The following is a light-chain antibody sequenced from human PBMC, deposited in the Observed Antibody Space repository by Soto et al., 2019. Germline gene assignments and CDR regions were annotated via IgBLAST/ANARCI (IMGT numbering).Light chain of an antibody. CDR1: QSVSSSY. J-gene: IGKJ4*01. CDR3: QQYASSPLT. Sequence: EIVLTQSPGTLSLSPGERATLSCRASQSVSSSYLAWYQQKPGQAPRLLISGTSSRATGIPDRFSGGGSGTDFNLTIRRLEHDDFAVYFCQQYASSPLTFGGGTKVEIK. CDR2: GTS. V-gene: IGKV3-20*01.